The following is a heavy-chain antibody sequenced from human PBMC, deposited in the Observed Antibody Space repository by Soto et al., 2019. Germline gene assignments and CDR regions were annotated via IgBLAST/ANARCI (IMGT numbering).Heavy chain of an antibody. D-gene: IGHD6-13*01. Sequence: PSETLSLTCTVSGGSISSGGYYWSWIRQHPGKGLEWIGYIYYSGSTYYNPSLKSRVTISVDTSKNQFSLKLSSVTAADTAVYYCARDHRYSSSSLRKGFDPWGQGTLVTVSS. V-gene: IGHV4-31*03. CDR3: ARDHRYSSSSLRKGFDP. J-gene: IGHJ5*02. CDR2: IYYSGST. CDR1: GGSISSGGYY.